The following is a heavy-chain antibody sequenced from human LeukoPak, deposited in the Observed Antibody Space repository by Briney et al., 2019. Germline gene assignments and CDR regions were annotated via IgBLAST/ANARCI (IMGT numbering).Heavy chain of an antibody. Sequence: SETLSRXCTVSGGSISSSSYYWGWIRQPPGKGLEWIGSIYYSGSTYYNPSLKSRVTISVDTSKNQFSLKLSSVTAADTAVYYCASRGIVGAKFFDYWGQGTLVTVSS. D-gene: IGHD1-26*01. CDR1: GGSISSSSYY. CDR2: IYYSGST. CDR3: ASRGIVGAKFFDY. J-gene: IGHJ4*02. V-gene: IGHV4-39*01.